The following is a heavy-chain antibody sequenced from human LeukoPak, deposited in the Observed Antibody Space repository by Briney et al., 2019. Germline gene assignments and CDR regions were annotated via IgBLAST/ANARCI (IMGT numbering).Heavy chain of an antibody. D-gene: IGHD5-18*01. CDR1: GGTFSSYA. Sequence: ASVKVSCKASGGTFSSYAISWVRQAPGQGLEWMGGIIPIFGTANYAQKFQGRVTITADESTSTAYMELSSLRSEDTAVYYCAKPIQLGNDYWGQGTLVTVSS. J-gene: IGHJ4*02. CDR3: AKPIQLGNDY. CDR2: IIPIFGTA. V-gene: IGHV1-69*13.